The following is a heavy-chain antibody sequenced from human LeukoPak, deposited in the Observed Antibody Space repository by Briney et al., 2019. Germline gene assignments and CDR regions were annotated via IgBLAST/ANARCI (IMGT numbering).Heavy chain of an antibody. Sequence: SETLSLTCTVSGGSVSSGSYYWSWIRQPPGKGLEWIVYIYYSGSTNYNPSLKSRVTISVDTSKNQFSLKLSSVTAADTAVYYCARDNYGDRDAFDIWGEGTMVTVSS. V-gene: IGHV4-61*01. J-gene: IGHJ3*02. CDR3: ARDNYGDRDAFDI. CDR2: IYYSGST. D-gene: IGHD4-17*01. CDR1: GGSVSSGSYY.